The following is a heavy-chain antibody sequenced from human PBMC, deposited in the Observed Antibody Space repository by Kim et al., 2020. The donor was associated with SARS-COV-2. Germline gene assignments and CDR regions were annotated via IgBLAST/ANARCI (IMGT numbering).Heavy chain of an antibody. V-gene: IGHV3-30*04. CDR2: ISYDGSNK. D-gene: IGHD6-6*01. J-gene: IGHJ4*02. CDR1: GFTFSSYA. CDR3: ARGRYSSSNPRGFDY. Sequence: GGSLRLSCAASGFTFSSYAMHWVRQAPGKGLEWVAVISYDGSNKYYADSVKGRFTISRDNSKNTLYLQMNSLRAEDTAVYYCARGRYSSSNPRGFDYWGQGTLVTVSS.